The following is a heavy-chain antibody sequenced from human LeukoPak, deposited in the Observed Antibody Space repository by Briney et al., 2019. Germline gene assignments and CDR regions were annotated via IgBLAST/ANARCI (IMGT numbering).Heavy chain of an antibody. D-gene: IGHD3-22*01. V-gene: IGHV3-23*01. J-gene: IGHJ4*02. Sequence: TGGSLRLSCAASGFTFSIYAMSWVRQAPGRGLEWVSSISGSGAGTFYADSVKGRFTISRDNSKNTLFLQMNSLRAEDSAIYYCANDRPNYYDSSGHYYRRNGDYWGQGTLVTVSS. CDR1: GFTFSIYA. CDR3: ANDRPNYYDSSGHYYRRNGDY. CDR2: ISGSGAGT.